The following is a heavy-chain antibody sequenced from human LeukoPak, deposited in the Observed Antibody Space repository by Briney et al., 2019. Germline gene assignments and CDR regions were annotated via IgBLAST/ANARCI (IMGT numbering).Heavy chain of an antibody. D-gene: IGHD3-10*01. CDR3: ARGPRITMVRGLDP. Sequence: TGGSLRLSCAASGFTVSSNYMSWVRRAPGKGLEWVSVIYSGGSTYYADSVKGRFTISRDNSKNTLYLQMNSLRAEDTAVYYCARGPRITMVRGLDPWGQGTLVTVSS. CDR2: IYSGGST. V-gene: IGHV3-66*01. CDR1: GFTVSSNY. J-gene: IGHJ5*02.